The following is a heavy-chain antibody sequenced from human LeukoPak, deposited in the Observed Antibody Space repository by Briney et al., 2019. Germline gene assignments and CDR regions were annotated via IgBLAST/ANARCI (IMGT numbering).Heavy chain of an antibody. Sequence: PSQTLSLTRTVSGGSISSGDYYWSWIRQPPGKGPEWIGYIYYSGSTYYNPSLKSRVTISVDTSKNQFSLKLSSVTAADTAVYYCARYEQWLAFDYWGQGTLVTVSS. CDR3: ARYEQWLAFDY. CDR1: GGSISSGDYY. J-gene: IGHJ4*02. CDR2: IYYSGST. V-gene: IGHV4-30-4*01. D-gene: IGHD6-19*01.